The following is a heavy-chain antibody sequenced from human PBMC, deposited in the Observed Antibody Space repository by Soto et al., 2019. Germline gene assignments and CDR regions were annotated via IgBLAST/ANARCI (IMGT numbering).Heavy chain of an antibody. J-gene: IGHJ4*02. Sequence: QVQLQESGPGLVKPSDTLSLTCAVSGYSLSSSNWWGWIRQPPGKGLEWIGYIYYSGTTYYNPSLKGRVTMSVDTSKNQFSLKLTSVTAVDTAVYYCARREIQGPIDYWGQGTLVTVSS. CDR1: GYSLSSSNW. CDR3: ARREIQGPIDY. V-gene: IGHV4-28*01. CDR2: IYYSGTT. D-gene: IGHD1-26*01.